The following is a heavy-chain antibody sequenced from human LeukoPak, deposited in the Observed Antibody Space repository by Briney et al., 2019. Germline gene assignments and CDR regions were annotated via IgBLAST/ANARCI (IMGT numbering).Heavy chain of an antibody. V-gene: IGHV4-4*07. CDR3: ARDRHYCSSTSCTYALLGYYYYYMDV. Sequence: SETLSLTCTVSGGSISSYYWSWIRQPAGEGLEWIGRIYTSGSTNYNPSLKSRVTMSVDTSKNQFSLKLSSVTAADTAVYYCARDRHYCSSTSCTYALLGYYYYYMDVWGKGTTVTVSS. CDR2: IYTSGST. D-gene: IGHD2-2*01. J-gene: IGHJ6*03. CDR1: GGSISSYY.